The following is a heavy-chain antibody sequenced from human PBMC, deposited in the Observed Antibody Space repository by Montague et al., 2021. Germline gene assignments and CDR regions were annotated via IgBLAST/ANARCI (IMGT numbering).Heavy chain of an antibody. D-gene: IGHD3-10*01. CDR3: ARDSPVVEPWVGEHKGAFDI. V-gene: IGHV4-4*07. CDR1: GDSISSYEYY. J-gene: IGHJ3*02. CDR2: VYKRGDT. Sequence: SETLSLTCSVSGDSISSYEYYWTWIRQPAGRGLEWIGRVYKRGDTNTNPSLRSRLTLSVDTSKNHFSLTLTSVTAADTAMYFCARDSPVVEPWVGEHKGAFDIWGQGTMVTVSS.